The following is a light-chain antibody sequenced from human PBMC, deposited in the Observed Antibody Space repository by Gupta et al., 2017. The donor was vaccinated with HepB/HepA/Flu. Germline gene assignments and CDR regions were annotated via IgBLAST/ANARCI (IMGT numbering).Light chain of an antibody. CDR2: YDD. V-gene: IGLV1-36*01. CDR1: SSNIGNNG. Sequence: QSVLTHPPSVSEAPRPRVTTPCSGSSSNIGNNGVNWYQQLPGKAPKLLMYYDDLLPSGVSDRFSGSKSGTSASLAISGLQSEDEADYYCAAWDDKLNGWVFGGGTKLTVL. J-gene: IGLJ3*02. CDR3: AAWDDKLNGWV.